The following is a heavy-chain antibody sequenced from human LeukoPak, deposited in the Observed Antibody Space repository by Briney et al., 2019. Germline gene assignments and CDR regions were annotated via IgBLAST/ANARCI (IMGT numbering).Heavy chain of an antibody. CDR3: AKDRSCTNGVCHGDFDY. D-gene: IGHD2-8*01. Sequence: QSGGSLRLSCAASGFTFSSYDMSWVRQAPGKGLEWVSGISGSGDSTYYADSVKGRFTISRDNSKNTLYLQMNSLRAEDTGVYYCAKDRSCTNGVCHGDFDYWGQGTLVTVSS. CDR1: GFTFSSYD. J-gene: IGHJ4*02. CDR2: ISGSGDST. V-gene: IGHV3-23*01.